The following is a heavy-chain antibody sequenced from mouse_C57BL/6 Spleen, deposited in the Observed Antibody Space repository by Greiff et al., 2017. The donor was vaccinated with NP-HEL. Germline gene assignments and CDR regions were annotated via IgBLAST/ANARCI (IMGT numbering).Heavy chain of an antibody. V-gene: IGHV1-5*01. J-gene: IGHJ4*01. D-gene: IGHD2-4*01. CDR2: IYPGNSDT. Sequence: VQLKQSGTVLARPGASVKMSCKTSGYTFTSYWMHWVKQRPGQGLEWIGAIYPGNSDTSYNQKFKGKAKLTAVTSASTAYMELSSLTNEDSAVYYCTGDYEESYYAMDYWGQGTSVTVSS. CDR3: TGDYEESYYAMDY. CDR1: GYTFTSYW.